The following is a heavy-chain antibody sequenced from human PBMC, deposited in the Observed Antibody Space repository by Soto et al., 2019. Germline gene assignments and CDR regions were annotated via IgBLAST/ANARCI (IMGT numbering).Heavy chain of an antibody. V-gene: IGHV4-59*01. D-gene: IGHD6-19*01. CDR3: ARVSPSYNSGWYYFDY. J-gene: IGHJ4*02. Sequence: QVQLQESGPGLVKPSETLSLTCTVSGGSINNYYWSWIRQPPGKGLDWIGYIYYTGSTDHNPALKSRVTISVDTSKNQFSLKLNSVTAADTAVYYCARVSPSYNSGWYYFDYWGQGTLVTVSS. CDR1: GGSINNYY. CDR2: IYYTGST.